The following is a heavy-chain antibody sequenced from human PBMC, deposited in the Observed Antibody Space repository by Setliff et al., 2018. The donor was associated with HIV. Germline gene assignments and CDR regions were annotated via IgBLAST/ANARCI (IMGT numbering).Heavy chain of an antibody. CDR3: TRLAGGYADY. J-gene: IGHJ4*02. V-gene: IGHV4-4*09. CDR1: GASFTTHY. D-gene: IGHD5-12*01. Sequence: PSETLSLTCTVSGASFTTHYWSLIRQPPGKGLEWIGCISTSGSTNYNPSLKSRVTLSIDMSKNQFSLKMGSVTAADTAVYYCTRLAGGYADYWGQGTLVTVSS. CDR2: ISTSGST.